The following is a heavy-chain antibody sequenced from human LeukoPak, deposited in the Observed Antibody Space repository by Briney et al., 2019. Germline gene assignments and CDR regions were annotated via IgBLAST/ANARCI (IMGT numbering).Heavy chain of an antibody. CDR1: GFTFSSYG. V-gene: IGHV3-30*19. D-gene: IGHD6-13*01. CDR3: ARDGGSSWLSSYYYYYGMDV. J-gene: IGHJ6*02. Sequence: GGSLRLSCAASGFTFSSYGMHWVRQAPGKGLEWVAVISYDGSNKYYADSVKGRFTISRDNSKNTLYLQMNSLRAEDTAVYYCARDGGSSWLSSYYYYYGMDVWGQGTTVTVSS. CDR2: ISYDGSNK.